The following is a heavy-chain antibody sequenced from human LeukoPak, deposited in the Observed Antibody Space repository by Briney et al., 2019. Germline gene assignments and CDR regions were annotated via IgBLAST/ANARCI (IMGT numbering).Heavy chain of an antibody. CDR3: ARDPPRGFGNAFDI. J-gene: IGHJ3*02. V-gene: IGHV3-23*03. CDR2: LYSGGST. CDR1: GFTFSSYA. D-gene: IGHD2-15*01. Sequence: GGSLRLSCAASGFTFSSYAMSWVRQAPGKGLEWVSVLYSGGSTKYAESVKGRFTISRDNSENTLYLQTNSLRVEDTAMYFCARDPPRGFGNAFDIWGQGTMVTVSP.